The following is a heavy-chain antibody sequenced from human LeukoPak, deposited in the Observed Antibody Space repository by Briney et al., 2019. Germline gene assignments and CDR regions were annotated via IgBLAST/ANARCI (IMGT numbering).Heavy chain of an antibody. Sequence: WVRQAPGKGLEWIGEINHSGSTNYNPSLKSRVTISVDTSKNQLSLKLSSVTAADTAVYYCARLGLGWYCSSTSCYSFQHWGQGTLVTVSS. D-gene: IGHD2-2*02. V-gene: IGHV4-34*01. CDR2: INHSGST. J-gene: IGHJ1*01. CDR3: ARLGLGWYCSSTSCYSFQH.